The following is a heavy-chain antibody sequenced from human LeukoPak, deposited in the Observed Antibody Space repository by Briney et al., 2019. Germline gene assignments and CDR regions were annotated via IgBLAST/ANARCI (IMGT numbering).Heavy chain of an antibody. Sequence: GGSLRLSCAASGFTVSSNYMSWVRQAPGKGLEWVSVIYSGGSTYYADSVKGRFTISRDNSKNTLYLQVNSLRAEDTAVYYCARDRGHDPIWDYWGQGTLVTVSS. CDR3: ARDRGHDPIWDY. CDR2: IYSGGST. D-gene: IGHD3-10*01. CDR1: GFTVSSNY. V-gene: IGHV3-66*01. J-gene: IGHJ4*02.